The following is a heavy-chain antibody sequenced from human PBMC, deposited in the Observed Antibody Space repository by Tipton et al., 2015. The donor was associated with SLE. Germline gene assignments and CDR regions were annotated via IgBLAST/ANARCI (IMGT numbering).Heavy chain of an antibody. V-gene: IGHV1-18*01. D-gene: IGHD4-17*01. Sequence: QSRPEVKKPGASVKVSCKASGYTFTRYGISWVRQSPGQGLEWMGWISAYNGNTNYAQKLQGRITMTTDTSTSTAYMELRSLRSDDTAVYYCTRTHGDHYQDYWSQATLVTVSS. CDR1: GYTFTRYG. CDR2: ISAYNGNT. CDR3: TRTHGDHYQDY. J-gene: IGHJ4*01.